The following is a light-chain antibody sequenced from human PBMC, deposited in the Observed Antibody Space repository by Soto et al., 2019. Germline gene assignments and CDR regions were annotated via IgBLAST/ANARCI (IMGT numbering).Light chain of an antibody. CDR1: SSDVGNYPL. CDR2: EGN. CDR3: KSYAGSNTWV. J-gene: IGLJ3*02. V-gene: IGLV2-23*01. Sequence: QSALTQPASVSGSPGQSITISCSGTSSDVGNYPLVSWYQQHPGKAPKLVIYEGNKRPSGVSNRFSGSKSAYTASLTISGLQADDEADYYCKSYAGSNTWVFGGGTKVTVL.